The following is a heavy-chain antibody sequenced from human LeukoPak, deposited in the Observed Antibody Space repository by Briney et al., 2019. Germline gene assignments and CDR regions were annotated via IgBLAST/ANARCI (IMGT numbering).Heavy chain of an antibody. D-gene: IGHD1-7*01. CDR2: ISSSSSYI. CDR3: AKRRGLELLYYYYMDV. J-gene: IGHJ6*03. Sequence: PGGSLRPSCAASGFRFSSYSMNLGRQAPGEGLEWVSFISSSSSYIYYADSVKGRVTISRDNANNTLFLQMNSLRAEDTAVYYCAKRRGLELLYYYYMDVWGKGTTVTVSS. V-gene: IGHV3-21*04. CDR1: GFRFSSYS.